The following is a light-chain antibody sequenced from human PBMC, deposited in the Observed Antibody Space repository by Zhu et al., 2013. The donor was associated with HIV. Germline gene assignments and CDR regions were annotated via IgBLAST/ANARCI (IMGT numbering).Light chain of an antibody. J-gene: IGLJ2*01. V-gene: IGLV2-23*02. Sequence: QSALTQPASVSGSPGQSITISCTGTNRDIGNYNFVSWFQQHPGKAPKLIIYEVSRWPSGVSNRFSGSKSGNTASLTISGLRTEDEADYYCCSYVTGEVSVVFGGGTKLTVL. CDR3: CSYVTGEVSVV. CDR1: NRDIGNYNF. CDR2: EVS.